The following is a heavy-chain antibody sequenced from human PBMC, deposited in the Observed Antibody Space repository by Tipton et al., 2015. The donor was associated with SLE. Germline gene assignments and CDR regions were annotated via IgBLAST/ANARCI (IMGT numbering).Heavy chain of an antibody. CDR3: ARDRGVSYYYYGMDV. V-gene: IGHV3-21*03. D-gene: IGHD3-10*01. CDR2: ISSSSSYI. Sequence: SLRLSCAASGFTFSSYSMNWVRQAPGKGLEWVSSISSSSSYIYYADSVKGRFTISRDNAKNSLYLQMNSLRVEDTAVYYCARDRGVSYYYYGMDVWGQGTTVTVSS. J-gene: IGHJ6*02. CDR1: GFTFSSYS.